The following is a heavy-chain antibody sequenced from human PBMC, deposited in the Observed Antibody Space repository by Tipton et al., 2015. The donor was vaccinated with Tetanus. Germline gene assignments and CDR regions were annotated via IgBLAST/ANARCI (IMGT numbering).Heavy chain of an antibody. V-gene: IGHV4-30-4*08. CDR1: GGSISSNTYY. Sequence: TLSLTCTVSGGSISSNTYYWGWIRQPPGKGLEWIGYIYYSGSTYYNPSLKSRVTISIDTSKNQFSLRLSSVTAADTAVYYCSSSPGNHYLAFFDYWGRGTLVTVSS. D-gene: IGHD2/OR15-2a*01. J-gene: IGHJ4*02. CDR2: IYYSGST. CDR3: SSSPGNHYLAFFDY.